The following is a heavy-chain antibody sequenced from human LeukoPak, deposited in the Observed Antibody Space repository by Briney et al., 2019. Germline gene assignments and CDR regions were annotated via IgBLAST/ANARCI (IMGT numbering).Heavy chain of an antibody. Sequence: SETLSLTCAVYVESFSGHYWSWIRQPPGKGLEWIGEINHSGTTNYNPSLKSRVTISTDTSKNQFSLKLTSVTAADTAVYYCARGYSSSWYFNWFDPWGQGTLVTVSS. V-gene: IGHV4-34*01. J-gene: IGHJ5*02. CDR1: VESFSGHY. CDR3: ARGYSSSWYFNWFDP. D-gene: IGHD6-13*01. CDR2: INHSGTT.